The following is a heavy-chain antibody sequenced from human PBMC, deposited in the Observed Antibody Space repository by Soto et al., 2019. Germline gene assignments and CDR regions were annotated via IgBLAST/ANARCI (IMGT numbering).Heavy chain of an antibody. CDR3: ARGGVGATFDY. CDR2: IYYSGST. V-gene: IGHV4-59*01. Sequence: SETLSLTXTVSGGSISSYYWSWIRQPPGKGLEWIGYIYYSGSTNYNPSLKSRVTISVDTSKNQFSLKLSSVTAADTAVYYCARGGVGATFDYWGQGTLVTVSS. D-gene: IGHD1-26*01. CDR1: GGSISSYY. J-gene: IGHJ4*02.